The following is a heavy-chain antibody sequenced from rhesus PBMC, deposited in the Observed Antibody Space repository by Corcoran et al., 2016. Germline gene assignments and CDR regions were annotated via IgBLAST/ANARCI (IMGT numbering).Heavy chain of an antibody. J-gene: IGHJ2*01. V-gene: IGHV4-165*02. D-gene: IGHD2-2*01. CDR1: GGSIIGYY. CDR3: ARIVLYWYFDI. CDR2: IGGSSGRI. Sequence: QVQLQESGPGLVKPPETLSLTCAVSGGSIIGYYRNWIRQPPGKGLEWIGYIGGSSGRIYYNPSLKSRVTISTDTSKNQFSLKLSSVTAADTAVYYCARIVLYWYFDIWGPGTPITISS.